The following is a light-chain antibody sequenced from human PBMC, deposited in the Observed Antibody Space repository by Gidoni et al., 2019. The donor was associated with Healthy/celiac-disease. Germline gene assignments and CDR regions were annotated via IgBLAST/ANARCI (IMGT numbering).Light chain of an antibody. CDR2: GAS. V-gene: IGKV3-20*01. CDR1: QSVSSSY. CDR3: QQYGSSPRIT. Sequence: ELVLTQSPGTLSFSPGERATLSCRASQSVSSSYLAWYQQKPGQAPRLLIYGASSRATGIPDRFSGSGSGTDFTLTSSRLEPEDFAVYYCQQYGSSPRITFXXXTRLEIK. J-gene: IGKJ5*01.